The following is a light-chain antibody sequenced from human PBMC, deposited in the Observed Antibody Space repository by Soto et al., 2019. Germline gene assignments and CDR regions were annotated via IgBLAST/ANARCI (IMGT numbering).Light chain of an antibody. CDR2: YAS. CDR3: QHYSNWPPT. V-gene: IGKV3-15*01. CDR1: ESVHRN. Sequence: EMVMTQSPATLSVSPGERVTLSCRASESVHRNLAWYQQKPGQGPSLLIYYASTRATGVPDRFTGSGSGTEFTLTISSLQSEDFGVYHCQHYSNWPPTFGPGTKIGNQT. J-gene: IGKJ3*01.